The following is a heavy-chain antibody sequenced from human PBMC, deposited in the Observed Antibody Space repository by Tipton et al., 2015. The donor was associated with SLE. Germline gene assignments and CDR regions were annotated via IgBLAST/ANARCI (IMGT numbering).Heavy chain of an antibody. CDR1: GGSISSYY. D-gene: IGHD6-25*01. J-gene: IGHJ4*02. CDR2: IYYSGST. CDR3: ASAPDY. Sequence: LRLSCTVSGGSISSYYWSWIRQPPGKGLEWIGSIYYSGSTYYNPSLKSRVTISVDTSKNQFSLKLSSVTAADTAVYYCASAPDYWGQGTLVTVSS. V-gene: IGHV4-59*05.